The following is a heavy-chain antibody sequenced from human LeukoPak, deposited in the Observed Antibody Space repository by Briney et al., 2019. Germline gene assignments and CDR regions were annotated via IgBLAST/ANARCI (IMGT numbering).Heavy chain of an antibody. CDR3: ARRPATYGSGSYYGDY. V-gene: IGHV5-51*01. CDR2: IYPGDSDT. CDR1: GYSFTSYW. D-gene: IGHD3-10*01. Sequence: GESLKISCNGSGYSFTSYWIGWVRQMPGKGLEWMRIIYPGDSDTRYSPSFQGQVTISADKTISTAYLQWSSLKASDTAMYYCARRPATYGSGSYYGDYWGQGTLVTVSS. J-gene: IGHJ4*02.